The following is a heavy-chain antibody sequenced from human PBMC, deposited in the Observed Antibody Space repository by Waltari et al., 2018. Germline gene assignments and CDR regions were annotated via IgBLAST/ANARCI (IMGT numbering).Heavy chain of an antibody. D-gene: IGHD5-18*01. J-gene: IGHJ4*02. CDR1: GFTFSSYW. CDR2: KKQDGSEK. CDR3: ASGYSYGLFDY. Sequence: EVQLVESGGGLVQPGGSLRLSCAASGFTFSSYWMSWVRQAPGKGLEWVANKKQDGSEKYYWDSVKGRFTISRDNAKNSLYLQMNSLRAEDTAVYYCASGYSYGLFDYWGQGTLVTVSS. V-gene: IGHV3-7*01.